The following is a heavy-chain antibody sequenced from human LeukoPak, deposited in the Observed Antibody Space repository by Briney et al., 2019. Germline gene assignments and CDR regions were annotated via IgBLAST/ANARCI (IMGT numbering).Heavy chain of an antibody. CDR1: GFTYSHYG. CDR2: ISGSGGST. Sequence: GGSLRLSCVASGFTYSHYGMSWVRQAPGKGLEWVSAISGSGGSTYYADSVKGRFTISRDNSKNTLYLQMNSLRAEDTAVYYCAKGHVKGPLDYWGQGTLVTVSS. V-gene: IGHV3-23*01. J-gene: IGHJ4*02. CDR3: AKGHVKGPLDY.